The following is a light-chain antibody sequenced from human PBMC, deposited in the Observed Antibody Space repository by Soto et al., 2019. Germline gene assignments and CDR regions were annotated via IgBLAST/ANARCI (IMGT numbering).Light chain of an antibody. Sequence: QSALTQPASVSGSPGQSITISCTGTSSDVGDYNYVSWYQQYPGKAPKVIIYDVSHRPSGVSNRFSGSKSANMASLTISGLQSEDEADYYCGSYRATNTQVFGTGTKLTVL. V-gene: IGLV2-14*03. CDR1: SSDVGDYNY. J-gene: IGLJ1*01. CDR2: DVS. CDR3: GSYRATNTQV.